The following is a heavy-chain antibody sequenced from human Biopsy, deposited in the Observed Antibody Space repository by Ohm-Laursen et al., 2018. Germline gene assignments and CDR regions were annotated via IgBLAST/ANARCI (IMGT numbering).Heavy chain of an antibody. CDR2: ISSSGATI. J-gene: IGHJ4*02. V-gene: IGHV3-11*01. Sequence: PRLSCAATGFTFGDHHMAWVRQAPGKGLEWLSYISSSGATIKYADSVKGRFTISRDNAKNSLYLRMNSLRAEDTAVYFCARARDDFVVVPAAFFDFWGQGTLVTVSS. CDR3: ARARDDFVVVPAAFFDF. D-gene: IGHD2-15*01. CDR1: GFTFGDHH.